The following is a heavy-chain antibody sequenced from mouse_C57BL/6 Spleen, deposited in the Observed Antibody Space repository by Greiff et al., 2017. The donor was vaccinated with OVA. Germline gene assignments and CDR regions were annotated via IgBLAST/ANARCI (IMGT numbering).Heavy chain of an antibody. CDR2: IWGGGSP. CDR3: AKRLTTVVPFAY. J-gene: IGHJ3*01. D-gene: IGHD1-1*01. CDR1: GFSLTSYG. V-gene: IGHV2-9*01. Sequence: VKLMESGPGLVAPSQSLSITCTVSGFSLTSYGVDWVRQPPGKGLEWLGVIWGGGSPNYNSALMSSLSISTDNSKSQVFLKMNSLLTYYTALYFFAKRLTTVVPFAYWGQGTLVTVSA.